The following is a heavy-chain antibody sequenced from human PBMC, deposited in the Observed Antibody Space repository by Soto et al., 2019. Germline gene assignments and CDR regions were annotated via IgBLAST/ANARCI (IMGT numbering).Heavy chain of an antibody. Sequence: EVQLVESGGGLVEPGKSLRLSCVVSGFTYEDFAMHWVQQAPGKGLEWVSGISWNSASTGYADSVTGRFTISRDNAKNSLYLQMRNLTGDDTAMYYCVKDFRRYTNGLDVWGPGTSVTVSS. V-gene: IGHV3-9*01. J-gene: IGHJ6*02. D-gene: IGHD5-18*01. CDR2: ISWNSAST. CDR3: VKDFRRYTNGLDV. CDR1: GFTYEDFA.